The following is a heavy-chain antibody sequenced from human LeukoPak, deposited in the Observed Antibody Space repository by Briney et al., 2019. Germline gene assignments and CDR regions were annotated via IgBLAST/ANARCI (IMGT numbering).Heavy chain of an antibody. CDR1: GFTFSSYW. V-gene: IGHV3-7*01. D-gene: IGHD6-19*01. CDR2: IKQDGSEK. CDR3: ARDGRGPYGSSGWYYFDY. J-gene: IGHJ4*02. Sequence: TGGSLRLSCAASGFTFSSYWMSWVRQAPGKGLEWVANIKQDGSEKYYVDSVKGRFTISRDNAKNSLYLQMNSLRAEDTAVYYCARDGRGPYGSSGWYYFDYWGQGTLVTVSS.